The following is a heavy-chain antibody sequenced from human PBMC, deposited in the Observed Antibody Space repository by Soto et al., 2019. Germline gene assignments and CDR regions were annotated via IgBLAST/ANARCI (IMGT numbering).Heavy chain of an antibody. V-gene: IGHV1-2*04. Sequence: QVQLVQSGAEVKKPGASVKVSCKASGYTFTGYYMHWVRQAPGQGLEWMGWINPTSGGTNYAQKFQGWVTMTRDTSVSTADVELSRLRSDDRAVYYCARPQQQLDAFDIWGQGTMVTVSS. CDR2: INPTSGGT. CDR1: GYTFTGYY. J-gene: IGHJ3*02. D-gene: IGHD6-13*01. CDR3: ARPQQQLDAFDI.